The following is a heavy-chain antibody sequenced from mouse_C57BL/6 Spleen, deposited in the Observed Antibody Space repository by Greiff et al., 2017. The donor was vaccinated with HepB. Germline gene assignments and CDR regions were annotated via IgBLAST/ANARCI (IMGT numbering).Heavy chain of an antibody. J-gene: IGHJ2*01. CDR3: ARPPFDY. CDR1: GFTFSDYG. Sequence: EVMLVESGGGLVKPGGSLKLSCAASGFTFSDYGMHWVRQAPEKGLEWVAYISRGSSTIYYADTVKGRFTISRDNAKNTLFLQMTSLRSEDTAMYYCARPPFDYWGQGTTLTVSS. V-gene: IGHV5-17*01. CDR2: ISRGSSTI.